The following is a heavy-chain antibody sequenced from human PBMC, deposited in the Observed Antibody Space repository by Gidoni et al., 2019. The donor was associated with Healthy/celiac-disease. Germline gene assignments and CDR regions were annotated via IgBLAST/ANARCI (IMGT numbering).Heavy chain of an antibody. J-gene: IGHJ4*02. CDR1: GGTFSSYT. CDR3: ASAFDSSGYYYPDY. CDR2: IIPILGRA. D-gene: IGHD3-22*01. Sequence: HVQLVQSGAEVKKPGSSVTVSCKASGGTFSSYTISWVRQAPGQGLEWMGRIIPILGRANYAQKFQGRVTITADKSTSTDYMELSSLRSEDTAVYYCASAFDSSGYYYPDYWGQGTLVTVSS. V-gene: IGHV1-69*02.